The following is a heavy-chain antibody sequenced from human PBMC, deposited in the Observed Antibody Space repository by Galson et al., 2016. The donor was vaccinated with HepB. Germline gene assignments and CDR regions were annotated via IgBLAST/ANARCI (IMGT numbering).Heavy chain of an antibody. CDR3: ARDERLLWFGESPSDAFDI. Sequence: SVKVSCKASGYTFTNYGISWVRQAPGEGLEWMGWISAYNGHTNYVQKFQGRVTMTTDTSTSTAYMGLRSLRPGDTAVYYCARDERLLWFGESPSDAFDIWGQGTTVTVSS. J-gene: IGHJ3*02. D-gene: IGHD3-10*01. CDR1: GYTFTNYG. CDR2: ISAYNGHT. V-gene: IGHV1-18*01.